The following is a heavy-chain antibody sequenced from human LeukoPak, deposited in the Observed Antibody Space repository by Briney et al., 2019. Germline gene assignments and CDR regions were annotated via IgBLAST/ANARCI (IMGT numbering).Heavy chain of an antibody. V-gene: IGHV3-23*01. J-gene: IGHJ2*01. D-gene: IGHD6-25*01. CDR2: ITYSGFNI. CDR3: ARDRADWNFDL. Sequence: PGGSLRLTCAASGFTFSNYAMSWVHQAPGRGQDWVSAITYSGFNIKYADSVKGRFTISRDNSKNTLYRQMNSLRAENTAVYYCARDRADWNFDLWGRGTLVTVSS. CDR1: GFTFSNYA.